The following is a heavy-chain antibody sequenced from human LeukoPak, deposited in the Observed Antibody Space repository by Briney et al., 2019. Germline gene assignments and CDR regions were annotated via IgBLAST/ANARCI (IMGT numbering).Heavy chain of an antibody. Sequence: PGRSLRLSCAASGFTFDDYGMSWVRQAPGKGLEWVSGINWNGGSTGYADSVKGRFTISRDNAKNSLYLQMDSLRAEDTALYHCARVKNDFWSGYYSHYYYGMDVWGQGTTVTVSS. CDR2: INWNGGST. V-gene: IGHV3-20*01. D-gene: IGHD3-3*01. CDR1: GFTFDDYG. CDR3: ARVKNDFWSGYYSHYYYGMDV. J-gene: IGHJ6*02.